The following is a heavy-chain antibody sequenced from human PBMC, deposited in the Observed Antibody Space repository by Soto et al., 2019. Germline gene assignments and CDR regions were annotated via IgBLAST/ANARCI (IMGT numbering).Heavy chain of an antibody. CDR3: ARCRGTPHAFDI. CDR2: IYHSGST. CDR1: GGSISSSNW. Sequence: QVQLQESGPGLVKPSGTLSLTCAVSGGSISSSNWWSWVRQPPGKGLEWIGEIYHSGSTNYNPSRRSRVTIAVDKSKNQFSLKLSSVTAADTAVYYGARCRGTPHAFDIWGQGTMVTVSS. J-gene: IGHJ3*02. V-gene: IGHV4-4*02. D-gene: IGHD2-15*01.